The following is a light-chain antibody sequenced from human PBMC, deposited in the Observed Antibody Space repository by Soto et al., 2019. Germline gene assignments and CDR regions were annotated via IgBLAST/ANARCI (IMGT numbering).Light chain of an antibody. CDR1: QDIRSS. V-gene: IGKV1-9*01. Sequence: DIQLTQSPSFLSASVGDRLTITCRASQDIRSSLAWYQQKPGKAPNLLIYTVSTLQSGVPSRFSCSRSGTEFTLTINSLQPEDFATYYCQQFNSSPFTFIGGTKVEI. CDR3: QQFNSSPFT. CDR2: TVS. J-gene: IGKJ4*01.